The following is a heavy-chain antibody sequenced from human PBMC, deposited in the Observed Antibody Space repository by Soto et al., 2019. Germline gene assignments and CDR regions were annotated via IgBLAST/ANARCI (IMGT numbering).Heavy chain of an antibody. D-gene: IGHD3-10*01. CDR2: IYHSGTA. V-gene: IGHV4-38-2*01. J-gene: IGHJ4*02. Sequence: LSELLSSTRPVSGDYSNRGYSCPLIRQPPGKELEWIGSIYHSGTAYYNPSLKGRVIISIDTSKNQFSLKLSSVTAADSAVYYCARKNNVHYYPYCGQGTLVTVSS. CDR1: GDYSNRGYS. CDR3: ARKNNVHYYPY.